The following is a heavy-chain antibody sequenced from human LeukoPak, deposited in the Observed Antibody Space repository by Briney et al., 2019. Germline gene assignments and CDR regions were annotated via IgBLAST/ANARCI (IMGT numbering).Heavy chain of an antibody. CDR1: GYTFTSYY. Sequence: ASVKVSCRASGYTFTSYYMHWVRQAPGQGPEWMGIINPSGGSTSYAQKFQGRVTMTRDTSISTAYMELSRLRSDDTAVYYCARSSTYYYDSSGYYDFDYWGQGTLVTVSS. D-gene: IGHD3-22*01. CDR3: ARSSTYYYDSSGYYDFDY. V-gene: IGHV1-46*01. CDR2: INPSGGST. J-gene: IGHJ4*02.